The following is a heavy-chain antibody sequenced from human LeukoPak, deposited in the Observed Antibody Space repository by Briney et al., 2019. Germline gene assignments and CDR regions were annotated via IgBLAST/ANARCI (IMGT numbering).Heavy chain of an antibody. V-gene: IGHV3-21*01. CDR1: GFTFSNYN. CDR3: ARDSGGYFDRNHFGY. D-gene: IGHD3-9*01. CDR2: ISSSSSYI. J-gene: IGHJ4*02. Sequence: GGSLRLSCAVSGFTFSNYNMNWVRQAPGKGLEWVSFISSSSSYIYYADSVKGRFTISRDNAKNSLYLQMNSLRAEDTAVYYCARDSGGYFDRNHFGYWGQGTLVTVSS.